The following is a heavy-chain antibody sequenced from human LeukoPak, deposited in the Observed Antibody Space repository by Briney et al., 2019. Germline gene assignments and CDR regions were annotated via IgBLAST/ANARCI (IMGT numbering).Heavy chain of an antibody. J-gene: IGHJ5*02. D-gene: IGHD6-19*01. V-gene: IGHV4-38-2*02. CDR2: IYHSGTI. Sequence: SETLSLTCSVSGYSISSDYYWGWIRQPPGKGLEWIGSIYHSGTIYYNPSLKSRVTISVDTSKNQFSLKLSSVTAADTAVYYCARDDGGQWLVPGWFDPWGQGTLVTVSS. CDR1: GYSISSDYY. CDR3: ARDDGGQWLVPGWFDP.